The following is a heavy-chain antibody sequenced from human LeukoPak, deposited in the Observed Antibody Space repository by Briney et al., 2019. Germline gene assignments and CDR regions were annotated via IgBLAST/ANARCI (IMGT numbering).Heavy chain of an antibody. V-gene: IGHV3-23*01. CDR2: ISNSGGGEKT. Sequence: PGGSLRLSCAASGFTFNTYAMSWVRQAPGKGPEWVSVISNSGGGEKTYYADSVKGRFTISRDNSKNTVYLQVNSLRIEDTAVYFCARGRGDPWGQGTLVTVSS. J-gene: IGHJ5*02. CDR1: GFTFNTYA. D-gene: IGHD5-24*01. CDR3: ARGRGDP.